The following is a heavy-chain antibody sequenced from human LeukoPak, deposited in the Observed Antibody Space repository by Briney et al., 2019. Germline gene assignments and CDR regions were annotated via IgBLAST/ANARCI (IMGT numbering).Heavy chain of an antibody. CDR1: GFTFSSYA. V-gene: IGHV3-64*01. CDR2: ISSNGGST. J-gene: IGHJ5*02. D-gene: IGHD6-19*01. Sequence: PGGSLRLSCAASGFTFSSYAMHWVRQAPGKGLEYVSAISSNGGSTYYANSVKGRFTISRDNSKNTLYLQMGSLRAEDTAVYYCARDLLAGRFGWFDPWGQGTLVTVSS. CDR3: ARDLLAGRFGWFDP.